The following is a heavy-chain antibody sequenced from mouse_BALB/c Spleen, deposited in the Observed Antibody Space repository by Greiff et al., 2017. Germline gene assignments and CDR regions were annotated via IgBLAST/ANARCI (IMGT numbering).Heavy chain of an antibody. V-gene: IGHV3-2*02. CDR1: GYSITSDYA. J-gene: IGHJ3*01. D-gene: IGHD1-2*01. Sequence: EVKLQESGPGLVKPSHSLSLTCTVTGYSITSDYAWNWIRQFPGNKLEWMGYISYSGSTSYNPSLKSRISITRDTSKNQFFLQLNSVTTEDTATYYCAREGLLRRRSGAWFAYWGQGTLVTVSA. CDR3: AREGLLRRRSGAWFAY. CDR2: ISYSGST.